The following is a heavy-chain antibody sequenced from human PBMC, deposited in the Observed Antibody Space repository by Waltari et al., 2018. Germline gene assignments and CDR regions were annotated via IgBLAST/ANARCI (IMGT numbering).Heavy chain of an antibody. D-gene: IGHD6-19*01. V-gene: IGHV3-30-3*01. CDR1: RSAFNIDI. CDR2: MSYDGYSK. CDR3: AREGYTSGRAGIFDY. Sequence: LVESGGDVVQSGRSLRLSCVSSRSAFNIDIMHWVRQAPGKGLEWVSAMSYDGYSKYYADSVKGRFTISRDDSLNTVYLQLDSLTVEDTAIYYCAREGYTSGRAGIFDYWGQGTLVTVSS. J-gene: IGHJ4*02.